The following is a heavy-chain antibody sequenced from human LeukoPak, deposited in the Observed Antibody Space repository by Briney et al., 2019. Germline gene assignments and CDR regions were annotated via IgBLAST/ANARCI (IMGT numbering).Heavy chain of an antibody. CDR3: ARASRGYGGFDP. Sequence: GGSLRLSCAASGFTFSSYSMNWVRQAPGKGLEWVSSISSSSSYIYYADSVKGRFTISRDNAKNSLYLQMNSLRAEDTAVYYCARASRGYGGFDPWGQGTLVTVSS. V-gene: IGHV3-21*01. D-gene: IGHD3-16*01. J-gene: IGHJ5*02. CDR1: GFTFSSYS. CDR2: ISSSSSYI.